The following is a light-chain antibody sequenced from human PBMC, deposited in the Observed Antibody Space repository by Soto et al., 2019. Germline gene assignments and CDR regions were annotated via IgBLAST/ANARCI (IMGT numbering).Light chain of an antibody. Sequence: DVQMTQSPSTLSALVGDRVTITCRASQSIGRWLAWHQQKPGKAPKLLIYDASSLESGVPSRFSGSGSGTEFTLTIISLPPDDIAAYCCDSSNTYSRFGQGTKVDI. CDR1: QSIGRW. V-gene: IGKV1-5*01. CDR2: DAS. CDR3: DSSNTYSR. J-gene: IGKJ1*01.